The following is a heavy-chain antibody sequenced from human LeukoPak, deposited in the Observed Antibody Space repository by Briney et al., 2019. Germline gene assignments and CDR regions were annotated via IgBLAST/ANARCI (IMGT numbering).Heavy chain of an antibody. V-gene: IGHV3-30-3*01. J-gene: IGHJ4*02. CDR2: ISYDGSNK. CDR1: GLTFSSYA. CDR3: AREGGPGTPGYYFDY. Sequence: PGRSLRLSCAASGLTFSSYAMHWVRQAPGKGLEWVAVISYDGSNKYYADSVKGRFTISRDNSKNTLYLQMNSLRAEDTAVYYCAREGGPGTPGYYFDYWGQGTLVTVSS. D-gene: IGHD3-10*01.